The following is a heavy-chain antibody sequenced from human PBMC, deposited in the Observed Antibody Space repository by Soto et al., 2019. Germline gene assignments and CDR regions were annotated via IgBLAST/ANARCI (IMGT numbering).Heavy chain of an antibody. CDR2: MNPNSGNT. J-gene: IGHJ3*02. Sequence: QVQLVQSGAEVKKPGASVKVSCKSSGYTFTSYDINWVRQATGQGLEWMGWMNPNSGNTGYAQKFQGRVTMTRNTSISTADMELSSLRSEDPAVYYCARELTGRGAFDIWGQGTMVTVSS. D-gene: IGHD1-20*01. CDR3: ARELTGRGAFDI. CDR1: GYTFTSYD. V-gene: IGHV1-8*01.